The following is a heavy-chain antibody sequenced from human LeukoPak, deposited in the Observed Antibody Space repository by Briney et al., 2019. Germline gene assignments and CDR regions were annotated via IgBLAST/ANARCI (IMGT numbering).Heavy chain of an antibody. CDR3: ARESGDYYDSSGYFDY. D-gene: IGHD3-22*01. CDR1: GGTFSSYA. V-gene: IGHV1-69*13. J-gene: IGHJ4*02. Sequence: SVKVSCKASGGTFSSYAISWVRQAAGQGLEWMGGIIPIFGTANYAQKFQGRVTITADESTSTAYMELSSLRSEDTAVYYCARESGDYYDSSGYFDYWGQGTLVTVSS. CDR2: IIPIFGTA.